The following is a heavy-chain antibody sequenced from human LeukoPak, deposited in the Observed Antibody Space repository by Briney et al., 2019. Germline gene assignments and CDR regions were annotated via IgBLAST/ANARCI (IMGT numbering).Heavy chain of an antibody. Sequence: SETLSLTCAVYGGSFSAYYWSWIRQHPGKGLEWIGYIYYNGSTYYNPSLKSRVTISVDTSKNQFSLKLSSVTAADTAVYYCARGYCSGGRCYLFDYWGQGTLVTVSS. CDR3: ARGYCSGGRCYLFDY. V-gene: IGHV4-31*11. CDR1: GGSFSAYY. D-gene: IGHD2-15*01. CDR2: IYYNGST. J-gene: IGHJ4*02.